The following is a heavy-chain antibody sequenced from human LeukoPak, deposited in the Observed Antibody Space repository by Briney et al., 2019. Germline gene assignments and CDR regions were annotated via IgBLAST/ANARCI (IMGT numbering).Heavy chain of an antibody. CDR1: GYTFTSYG. CDR3: ARATRTLLLMGYYYYGMDV. V-gene: IGHV1-18*01. CDR2: ISAYNGNT. J-gene: IGHJ6*02. Sequence: ASVKVSCKASGYTFTSYGISWVRQAPGQGLEWMGWISAYNGNTNYAQKLQGRVTMTRNTSISTAYMELSSLRSEDTAVYYCARATRTLLLMGYYYYGMDVWGQGTTVTVSS. D-gene: IGHD2-15*01.